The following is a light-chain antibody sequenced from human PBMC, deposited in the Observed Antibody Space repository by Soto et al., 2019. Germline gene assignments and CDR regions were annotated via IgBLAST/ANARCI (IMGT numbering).Light chain of an antibody. CDR1: QSVSNNY. CDR3: QQYGTSPFT. V-gene: IGKV3-20*01. Sequence: EIVLTQSPGTLSLSPGERATLSCRASQSVSNNYLARYQQKPGQAPRLLISGASNRATGIPDRFSGSGSGTDFTLAISRLEPEDFAVYYCQQYGTSPFTFGPGTRVDLK. J-gene: IGKJ3*01. CDR2: GAS.